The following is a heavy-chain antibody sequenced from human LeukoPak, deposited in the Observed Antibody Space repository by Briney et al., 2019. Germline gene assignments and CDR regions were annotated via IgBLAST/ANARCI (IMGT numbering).Heavy chain of an antibody. D-gene: IGHD3-3*01. V-gene: IGHV3-74*01. Sequence: GGSLRLSCTASGFSFSNYWMHWVRQAPGKGLVWVSRINTDGSVTSYADSVKGRFTISRDNAKNTLYLQMNSLRAEDTAVYYCAREVRQLTTDYWGQGTLVTVSP. CDR1: GFSFSNYW. CDR2: INTDGSVT. CDR3: AREVRQLTTDY. J-gene: IGHJ4*02.